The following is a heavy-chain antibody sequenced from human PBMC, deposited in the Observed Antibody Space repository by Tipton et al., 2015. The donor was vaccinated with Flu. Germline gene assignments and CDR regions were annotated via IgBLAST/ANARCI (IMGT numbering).Heavy chain of an antibody. J-gene: IGHJ6*04. V-gene: IGHV4-39*02. CDR1: GGSISSSSYY. CDR2: IYYSGST. Sequence: TLSLTCTVSGGSISSSSYYWGWIRQPPGKGLEWIGSIYYSGSTYYNPSLKSRVTISVDTSKNQFSLKLGSVTAADTAVYYCARERYSSSAWDVWGKGTTVTVSS. D-gene: IGHD6-6*01. CDR3: ARERYSSSAWDV.